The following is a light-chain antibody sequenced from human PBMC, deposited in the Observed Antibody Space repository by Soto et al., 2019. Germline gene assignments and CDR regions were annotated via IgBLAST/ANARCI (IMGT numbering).Light chain of an antibody. Sequence: DIQMTQSPSSLSAAVGDRVAITCRASQMISTSLNWYQQRPGKSPELLIYGASDLQSGAPSRFSGLGSGTAFTLIISNLQPEDFATYYCQQSYSMPLTFGGGTKVEIK. J-gene: IGKJ4*01. CDR3: QQSYSMPLT. V-gene: IGKV1-39*01. CDR1: QMISTS. CDR2: GAS.